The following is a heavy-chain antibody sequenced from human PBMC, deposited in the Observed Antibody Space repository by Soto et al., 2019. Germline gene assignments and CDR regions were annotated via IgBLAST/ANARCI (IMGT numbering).Heavy chain of an antibody. Sequence: PGGSLRLSCAASGFTFSSYGMYWVRQAPGKGLEWGAVISYDESNKYYADSVKGRFTISRDNSKNTLYLQMNSLRVDDTAVYYCAKAPSPCSGGSCYVDYWGQGALVTVSS. D-gene: IGHD2-15*01. V-gene: IGHV3-30*18. J-gene: IGHJ4*02. CDR1: GFTFSSYG. CDR3: AKAPSPCSGGSCYVDY. CDR2: ISYDESNK.